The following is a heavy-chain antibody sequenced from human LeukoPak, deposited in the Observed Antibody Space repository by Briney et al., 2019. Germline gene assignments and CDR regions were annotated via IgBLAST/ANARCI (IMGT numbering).Heavy chain of an antibody. CDR3: ARFNSGSYQHYFDY. Sequence: SETLSLTCSVSGGSISLSYYYWGWIRQPPGKALEWIGSVYYSGSTYNNPSLKSRVTISVNTSKNQFSLKLSSVTAADTAVYYCARFNSGSYQHYFDYWGQGTLVTASS. D-gene: IGHD1-26*01. CDR2: VYYSGST. J-gene: IGHJ4*02. CDR1: GGSISLSYYY. V-gene: IGHV4-39*07.